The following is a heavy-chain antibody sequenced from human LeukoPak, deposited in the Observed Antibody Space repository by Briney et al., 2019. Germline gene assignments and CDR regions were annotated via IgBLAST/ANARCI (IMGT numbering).Heavy chain of an antibody. J-gene: IGHJ4*02. CDR1: GFTFSSYE. CDR3: TRSLWD. D-gene: IGHD3-16*02. V-gene: IGHV3-48*03. CDR2: ISSSGSTI. Sequence: GGSLRLSCAASGFTFSSYEMNWVRQAPGKGLEWVSYISSSGSTIYYADSVKGRFTISRDDAMKSLYLQMNSLRVEDTAVYYCTRSLWDWGQGTLVTVSS.